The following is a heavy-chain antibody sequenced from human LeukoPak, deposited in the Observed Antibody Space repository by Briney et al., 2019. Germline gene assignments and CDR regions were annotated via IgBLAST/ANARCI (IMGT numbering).Heavy chain of an antibody. J-gene: IGHJ4*02. Sequence: SGGSLRLSCAASGLIFSDYYMNWIRQARGKGLEWVSYISRSGRTIYYADSVKGRFTISRDNSKNTLYLQMNSLRAEDTAVYYCAREIGPNGSGRNRYLDYWGQGTLVTVSS. CDR1: GLIFSDYY. V-gene: IGHV3-11*01. CDR2: ISRSGRTI. D-gene: IGHD3-10*01. CDR3: AREIGPNGSGRNRYLDY.